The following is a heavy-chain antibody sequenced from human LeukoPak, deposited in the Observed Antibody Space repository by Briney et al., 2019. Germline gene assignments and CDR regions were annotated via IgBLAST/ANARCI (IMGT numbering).Heavy chain of an antibody. Sequence: KPGVSLRLSCAASGFTFSSYWMHWVRHAPGKGLLWVSRSNGDGSSTAYADSGKGRFTISRDNAKNTLYLKMNSLRAEDAALYYCARAGYCSGGNCYSSYYDYWGQGTLVTVSS. J-gene: IGHJ4*02. V-gene: IGHV3-74*01. D-gene: IGHD2-15*01. CDR1: GFTFSSYW. CDR3: ARAGYCSGGNCYSSYYDY. CDR2: SNGDGSST.